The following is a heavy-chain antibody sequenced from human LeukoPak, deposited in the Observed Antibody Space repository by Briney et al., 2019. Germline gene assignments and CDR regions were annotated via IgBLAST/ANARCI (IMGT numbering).Heavy chain of an antibody. CDR2: ISYDGSNK. D-gene: IGHD3-10*01. CDR3: AKEFGESEYYYYGMDV. J-gene: IGHJ6*02. CDR1: GFTFSSYG. Sequence: GRSLRLSCAASGFTFSSYGMHWVRQAPGKGLEWVAVISYDGSNKYYADSVKGRFTISRDNSKNTLYLQTNSLRAEDMAVYYCAKEFGESEYYYYGMDVWGQGTTVTVSS. V-gene: IGHV3-30*18.